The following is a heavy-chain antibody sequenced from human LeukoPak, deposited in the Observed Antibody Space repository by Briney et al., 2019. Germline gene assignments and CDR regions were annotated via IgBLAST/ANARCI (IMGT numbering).Heavy chain of an antibody. CDR2: INPSGGST. Sequence: ASVKVSCEASGYTFTSYYMHWVRQAPGQGLEWMGIINPSGGSTNYPQKFQGRVTMTRDTSTSTVYMELSSLRSEDTAVYYCARDSGSYCSGGSCYSSPHTFDYWGQGTLVTVSS. D-gene: IGHD2-15*01. J-gene: IGHJ4*02. CDR3: ARDSGSYCSGGSCYSSPHTFDY. CDR1: GYTFTSYY. V-gene: IGHV1-46*01.